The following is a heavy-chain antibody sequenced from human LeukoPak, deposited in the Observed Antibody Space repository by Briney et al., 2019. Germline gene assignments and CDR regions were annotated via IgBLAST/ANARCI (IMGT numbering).Heavy chain of an antibody. CDR2: ISAYNGDT. CDR3: ARDPSNTSGRYQYFDL. Sequence: ASVKVSCKASSYTFNHHGITWVRQAPGQGLEGMGWISAYNGDTIYAQEFQGRVTMTTDTSTRTAYVELRSLLSDDTAVYYCARDPSNTSGRYQYFDLWGRGPLVTVSS. D-gene: IGHD6-19*01. CDR1: SYTFNHHG. V-gene: IGHV1-18*01. J-gene: IGHJ2*01.